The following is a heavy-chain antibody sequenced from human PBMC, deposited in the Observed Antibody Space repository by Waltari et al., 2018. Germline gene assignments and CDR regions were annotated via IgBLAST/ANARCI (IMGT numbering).Heavy chain of an antibody. Sequence: QVQLVQSGAEVKKPGASVKVSCKASGYTFTGYYMHWVRQAPGQGLEGMGRSNPNSGGTNYAQKFQGRVTMTRDTSISTAYMELSRLRSDDTAVYYCAREVVVVAANDYWGQGTLVTVSS. CDR3: AREVVVVAANDY. D-gene: IGHD2-15*01. CDR1: GYTFTGYY. V-gene: IGHV1-2*06. J-gene: IGHJ4*02. CDR2: SNPNSGGT.